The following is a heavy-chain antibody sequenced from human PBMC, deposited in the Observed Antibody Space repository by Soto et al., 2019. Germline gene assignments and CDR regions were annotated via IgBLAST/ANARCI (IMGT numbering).Heavy chain of an antibody. CDR2: ISAYTGNT. V-gene: IGHV1-18*04. CDR3: GVDKPMVTDYYYGMDV. CDR1: GYTFTMYG. D-gene: IGHD5-18*01. Sequence: GSVKVSCKASGYTFTMYGFTGVRQSGLHGREWMGWISAYTGNTNYSQKLQGRVTMTTDTFTGTAYMELRSLTSDDTAVYYCGVDKPMVTDYYYGMDVWGQGTTVTVSS. J-gene: IGHJ6*02.